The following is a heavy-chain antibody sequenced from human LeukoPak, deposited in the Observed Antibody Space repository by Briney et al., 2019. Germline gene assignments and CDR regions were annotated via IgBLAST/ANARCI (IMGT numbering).Heavy chain of an antibody. D-gene: IGHD2-15*01. J-gene: IGHJ3*02. CDR1: GFTFSSYE. CDR2: ISSSSSTI. CDR3: ARAHCSGGSCYSLFDAFDI. Sequence: GGSLRLSCAASGFTFSSYEMNWVRQAPGKGLEWVSYISSSSSTIYYADSVKGLFTISRDNAKNSLYLQMNSLRAEDTAVYYCARAHCSGGSCYSLFDAFDIWGQGTMVTVSS. V-gene: IGHV3-48*01.